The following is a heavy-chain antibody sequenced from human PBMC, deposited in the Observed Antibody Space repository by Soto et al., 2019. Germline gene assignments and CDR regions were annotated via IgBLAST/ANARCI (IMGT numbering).Heavy chain of an antibody. CDR1: GDTFSSYA. CDR2: IIHMFGTA. CDR3: ARSIVVVEAPTGEGYYNYYGMDV. J-gene: IGHJ6*02. D-gene: IGHD2-15*01. V-gene: IGHV1-69*01. Sequence: QVQLVQSGAEVKKPGSSVKVSCKASGDTFSSYAINWVRQGPGQGLEWMGGIIHMFGTANYAEKFQGRVTITADESTSTGYMELNSLRSEDTAVYYCARSIVVVEAPTGEGYYNYYGMDVWGQGTTVTVSS.